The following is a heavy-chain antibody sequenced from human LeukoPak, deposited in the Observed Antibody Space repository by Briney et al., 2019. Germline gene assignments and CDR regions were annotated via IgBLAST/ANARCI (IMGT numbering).Heavy chain of an antibody. V-gene: IGHV4-59*08. Sequence: SETLSLTCTVSGGSISRYYWSWIRQPPGKGLEWIGYIYYSGSTNHNPSLKSRVTISVDTSKNQFSLKLSSVTAADTAVYYCARHSTIGRYYYFDLWGRGTLVTVSS. D-gene: IGHD1-26*01. CDR2: IYYSGST. CDR3: ARHSTIGRYYYFDL. CDR1: GGSISRYY. J-gene: IGHJ2*01.